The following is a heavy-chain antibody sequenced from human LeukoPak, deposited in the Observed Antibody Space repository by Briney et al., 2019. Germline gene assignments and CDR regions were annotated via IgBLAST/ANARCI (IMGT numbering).Heavy chain of an antibody. D-gene: IGHD3-22*01. CDR3: ARVIILGLRARIDYYDSSGHYYFDY. J-gene: IGHJ4*02. CDR1: GGSISSGGYY. Sequence: PSETLSLTCTVSGGSISSGGYYWSWIRQHPGKGLEWIGYIYYSGNTYYNPSLKSRVTISVDTSKNQFSLKLSSVTAADTAVYYCARVIILGLRARIDYYDSSGHYYFDYWGQGTLVTVSS. CDR2: IYYSGNT. V-gene: IGHV4-31*03.